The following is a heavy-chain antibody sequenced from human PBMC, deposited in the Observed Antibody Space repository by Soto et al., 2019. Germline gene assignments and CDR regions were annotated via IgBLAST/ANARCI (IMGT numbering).Heavy chain of an antibody. CDR1: GFTFSSYA. J-gene: IGHJ4*02. Sequence: GGSLRLSCAASGFTFSSYAMHWVRQAPGKGLEYVSAISSNGGSTYYANSVKGRFTISRDNSKNTLYLQMGSLRAEDMAVYYCAKGYGDSKYYFDYWGQGTLVTVSS. D-gene: IGHD4-17*01. CDR2: ISSNGGST. CDR3: AKGYGDSKYYFDY. V-gene: IGHV3-64*01.